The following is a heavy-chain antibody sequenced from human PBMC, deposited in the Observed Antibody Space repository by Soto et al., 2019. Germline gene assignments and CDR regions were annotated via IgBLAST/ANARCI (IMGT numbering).Heavy chain of an antibody. J-gene: IGHJ4*02. CDR3: ARHPYSGYDFDY. V-gene: IGHV4-39*01. CDR2: IFYSGST. Sequence: RSETLSLTCPVAGGSISTSTYYWGWIRQPPGKGLEWIGSIFYSGSTYYNPSLKSRVIISVDTSKNQFSLKLSSVTAADTAVYYCARHPYSGYDFDYWGQGTLVTVSS. D-gene: IGHD5-12*01. CDR1: GGSISTSTYY.